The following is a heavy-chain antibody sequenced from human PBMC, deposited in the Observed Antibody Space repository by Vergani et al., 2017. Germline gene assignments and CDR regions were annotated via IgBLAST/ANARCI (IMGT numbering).Heavy chain of an antibody. CDR3: ARRGGYDEGDAFRIGYFDS. V-gene: IGHV4-59*06. Sequence: VKLQESGPGLVKPSETLSLTCTVSGASVNSYYWSWIRQHPGKGLEWIGYIYSTGSTHHNPSLRRRINMSVDTFKNQFSLKLNSVTAADTALYYCARRGGYDEGDAFRIGYFDSWGPGILVAVSS. D-gene: IGHD3-22*01. J-gene: IGHJ4*02. CDR2: IYSTGST. CDR1: GASVNSYY.